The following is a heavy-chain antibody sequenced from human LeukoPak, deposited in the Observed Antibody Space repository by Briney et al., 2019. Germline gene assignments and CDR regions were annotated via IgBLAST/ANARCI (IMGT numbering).Heavy chain of an antibody. V-gene: IGHV1-18*01. CDR2: ISAYNGNT. J-gene: IGHJ5*02. CDR3: ARDSSYLTTSSLFEP. CDR1: GYTFTSYG. Sequence: GASVKVSCKASGYTFTSYGISWVRQAPGQGLEWMGWISAYNGNTNYAQKLQGRVTMTTDTSTSTAYMELRSRRSDDTAVYYCARDSSYLTTSSLFEPWGQEALVTVSS. D-gene: IGHD2-2*01.